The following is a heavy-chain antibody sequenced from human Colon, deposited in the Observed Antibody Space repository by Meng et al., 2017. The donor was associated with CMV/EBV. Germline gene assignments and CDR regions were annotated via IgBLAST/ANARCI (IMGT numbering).Heavy chain of an antibody. V-gene: IGHV1-2*02. CDR2: INPNNGAT. D-gene: IGHD3-22*01. Sequence: ASVKVSCKVFGDTFIGYYIHWIRQAPGQGLEWMGWINPNNGATNYAQKFQGRISVTRDTSTSTVYMDLSGLNSDDAAIYYFARDPWVYYDSSRYYGNCFDPWGQGTLVTVSS. CDR1: GDTFIGYY. J-gene: IGHJ5*02. CDR3: ARDPWVYYDSSRYYGNCFDP.